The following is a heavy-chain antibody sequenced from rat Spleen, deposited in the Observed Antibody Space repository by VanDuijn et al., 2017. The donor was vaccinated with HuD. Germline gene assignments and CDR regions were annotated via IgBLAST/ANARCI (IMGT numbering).Heavy chain of an antibody. Sequence: EVQLVESGGGLVQPGRSLKLSCAASGFTFSDYAMAWVRQAPKKGLEWVATISTSGGSTYYPDSVKGRFTISRDTAQNTLYLQMNSLRSEDTATYYCARHGRGERTYYYVLDAWGQGASVTVSS. CDR2: ISTSGGST. CDR3: ARHGRGERTYYYVLDA. CDR1: GFTFSDYA. J-gene: IGHJ4*01. D-gene: IGHD4-3*01. V-gene: IGHV5S23*01.